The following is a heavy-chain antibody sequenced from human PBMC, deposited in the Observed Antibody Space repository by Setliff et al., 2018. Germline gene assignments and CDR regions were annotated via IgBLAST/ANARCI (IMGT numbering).Heavy chain of an antibody. V-gene: IGHV3-7*01. D-gene: IGHD2-2*01. CDR1: GLTFSSYW. Sequence: GGSLRLSCAASGLTFSSYWMTWVRQAPGKGLEWLANIKQDGSEIYSVDSVKGRFTISRDNAKNTLYLQMNSLEAEDTAVYYCARGGCSATSCLDYWGQGILVTVSS. J-gene: IGHJ4*02. CDR2: IKQDGSEI. CDR3: ARGGCSATSCLDY.